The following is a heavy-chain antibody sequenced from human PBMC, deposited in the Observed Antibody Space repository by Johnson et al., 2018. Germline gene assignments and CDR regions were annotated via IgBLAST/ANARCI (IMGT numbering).Heavy chain of an antibody. CDR2: TYPADSDT. CDR3: ARLQSSGPALDM. J-gene: IGHJ3*02. V-gene: IGHV5-51*03. Sequence: VQLVQSGAQAKQPGESLKISCKGSGYRFTSYWIGWVRQMPGKGLKWMAITYPADSDTRYSPTFQGQVTISADKSTDTAYLQWSTLKASDTAIFYCARLQSSGPALDMWGQGTMVTVSS. CDR1: GYRFTSYW. D-gene: IGHD1-26*01.